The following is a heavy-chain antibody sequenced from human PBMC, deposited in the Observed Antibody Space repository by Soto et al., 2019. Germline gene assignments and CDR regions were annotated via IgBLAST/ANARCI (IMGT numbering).Heavy chain of an antibody. CDR1: GFPFTSYG. J-gene: IGHJ4*02. V-gene: IGHV3-30*03. D-gene: IGHD3-10*01. Sequence: QVQLVESGGGVVPPGRSLRLSCAASGFPFTSYGMHWVREGPDQGLEWVAIIPYDGSDKYYADSVKGRFTISRDNSKNSRYLQMNSLRPEDTAVYDCVGGEYYFDVRGQGTLVIVAA. CDR2: IPYDGSDK. CDR3: VGGEYYFDV.